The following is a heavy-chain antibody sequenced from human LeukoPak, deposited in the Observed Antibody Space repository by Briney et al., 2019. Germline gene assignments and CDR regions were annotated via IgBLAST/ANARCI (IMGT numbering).Heavy chain of an antibody. CDR1: GCSISSYY. Sequence: SETLSLTCTVSGCSISSYYWSWIRQPPGKGLEWIGYIYYSGSTNYNPSLKSRVTISVDTSKNQFSLKLSSVTAADTAVYYCARHEIGSLFDYWGQGTLVTVSS. D-gene: IGHD1-26*01. J-gene: IGHJ4*02. CDR3: ARHEIGSLFDY. CDR2: IYYSGST. V-gene: IGHV4-59*08.